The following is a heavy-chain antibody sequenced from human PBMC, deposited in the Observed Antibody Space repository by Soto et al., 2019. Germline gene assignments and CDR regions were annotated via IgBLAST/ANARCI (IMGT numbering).Heavy chain of an antibody. J-gene: IGHJ4*02. CDR3: ARISSSCRSAIDY. CDR1: GGSISSYY. V-gene: IGHV4-59*12. CDR2: IYYSGST. D-gene: IGHD6-13*01. Sequence: PSETLSLTCTVSGGSISSYYWSWIRQPPGKGLEWIGYIYYSGSTNYNPSLKSRVTISVDTSKNQFSLKLSSVTAADTAVYYCARISSSCRSAIDYWGQGTLVTVSS.